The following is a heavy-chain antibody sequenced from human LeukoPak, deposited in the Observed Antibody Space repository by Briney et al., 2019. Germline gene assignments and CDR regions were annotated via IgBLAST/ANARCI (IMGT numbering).Heavy chain of an antibody. CDR1: GYTFTGYY. Sequence: ASVKVSCKASGYTFTGYYMHWVRRAPGQGLEWMGWINPNSGGTNYAQKFQGRVTMTRDTSISTAYMELSRLRSDDTAVYYCARGAVFVVVPAAIADYWGQGTLVTVSS. CDR3: ARGAVFVVVPAAIADY. J-gene: IGHJ4*02. D-gene: IGHD2-2*01. CDR2: INPNSGGT. V-gene: IGHV1-2*02.